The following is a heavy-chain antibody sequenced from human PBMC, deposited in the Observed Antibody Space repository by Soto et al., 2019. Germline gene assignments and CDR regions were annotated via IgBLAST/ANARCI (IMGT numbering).Heavy chain of an antibody. Sequence: EVQLVESGGGLVQPGGSLTLSCAASGFTFRSYSMNWVRQAPGKGLEWVSYISGSGSTLFYADSVRGRFSISRDNAKNSLYLQMSSLKDEDTAVYYCARDWFGFDSWGQGTLVTGSS. CDR1: GFTFRSYS. D-gene: IGHD3-10*01. V-gene: IGHV3-48*02. CDR2: ISGSGSTL. J-gene: IGHJ4*02. CDR3: ARDWFGFDS.